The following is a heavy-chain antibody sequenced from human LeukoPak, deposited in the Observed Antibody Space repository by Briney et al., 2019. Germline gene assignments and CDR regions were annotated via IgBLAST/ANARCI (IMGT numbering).Heavy chain of an antibody. CDR2: IIPIFGTA. D-gene: IGHD2-2*01. Sequence: ASVKVSCKASGYTFTGYYMHWVRQAPGQGLEWMGGIIPIFGTANYAQKFQGRVTITADESTSTAYMELSSLRSEDTAVYYCARGVVPAKNFYYYYYYMDVWGKGTSVTISS. V-gene: IGHV1-69*13. CDR3: ARGVVPAKNFYYYYYYMDV. J-gene: IGHJ6*03. CDR1: GYTFTGYY.